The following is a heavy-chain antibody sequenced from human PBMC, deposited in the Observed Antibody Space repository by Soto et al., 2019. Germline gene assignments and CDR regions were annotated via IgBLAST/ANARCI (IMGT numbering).Heavy chain of an antibody. Sequence: QLQLQESGPGLVKPSETLSLTCTVSGGSISSSSYYWGWIRQPPGKGLEWIGSIYYSGSTYYNPSLKSRVTISVDTSKNQFSLKLSSVTAADTAVYYCARTITRTAPAFDIWGQGTMVTVSS. CDR1: GGSISSSSYY. CDR3: ARTITRTAPAFDI. CDR2: IYYSGST. J-gene: IGHJ3*02. D-gene: IGHD3-10*01. V-gene: IGHV4-39*01.